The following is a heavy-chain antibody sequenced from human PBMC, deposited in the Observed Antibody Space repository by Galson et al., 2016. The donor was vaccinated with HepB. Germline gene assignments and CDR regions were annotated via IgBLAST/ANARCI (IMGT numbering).Heavy chain of an antibody. V-gene: IGHV3-21*01. J-gene: IGHJ3*02. CDR3: ARDRGSGYLDAFDI. Sequence: SLRLSCAVSGFTLRSYIMNWVRQAPGKGLEWVASISSGSAYKYYAESMKGRFTISRDNAKQSLYLQMNSLRAEDTAVYYCARDRGSGYLDAFDIWGQGTMVTVSS. CDR2: ISSGSAYK. D-gene: IGHD3-22*01. CDR1: GFTLRSYI.